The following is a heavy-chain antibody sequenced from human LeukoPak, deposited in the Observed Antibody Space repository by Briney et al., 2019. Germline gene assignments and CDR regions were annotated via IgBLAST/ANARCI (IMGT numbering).Heavy chain of an antibody. J-gene: IGHJ4*02. V-gene: IGHV3-23*01. CDR2: ISGSGVAT. CDR3: ARDWGYSTSQGYYFDY. Sequence: GGSLRLSCAASGFTFSSYAVSWVRQAPGKGLEWVSSISGSGVATYSADSVKGRFTISRDNSKNTLYLQMNSLRAEDTAVYYCARDWGYSTSQGYYFDYWGQGTVVTVSS. D-gene: IGHD6-13*01. CDR1: GFTFSSYA.